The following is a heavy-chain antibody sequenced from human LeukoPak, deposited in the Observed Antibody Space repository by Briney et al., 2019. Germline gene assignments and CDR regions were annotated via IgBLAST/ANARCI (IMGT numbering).Heavy chain of an antibody. Sequence: ASVKVSCKASGKTFSVLSIHWLRQPPGQGLEWLGVTNPEDGERIYAQMYQGRVTMTEDTSIDTAYMELSSLRSEDTAVYYCVTGFTTMAVDYFDYWGQGTLVTVSP. CDR2: TNPEDGER. J-gene: IGHJ4*02. D-gene: IGHD5-18*01. CDR1: GKTFSVLS. V-gene: IGHV1-24*01. CDR3: VTGFTTMAVDYFDY.